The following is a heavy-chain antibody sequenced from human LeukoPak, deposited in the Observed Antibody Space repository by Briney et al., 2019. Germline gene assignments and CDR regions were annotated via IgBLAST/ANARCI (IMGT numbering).Heavy chain of an antibody. Sequence: SGPTLVHPTQPLTLTCTFSGFSLSTSGVGVGWIRQSPGKALEWLALIYWDDNKLYNPSLKSRLTITKDTSKNQVVLRMTNMDPVDTATYYCAHYGDYRFLYYFDHWGQGTLVTVSS. CDR2: IYWDDNK. V-gene: IGHV2-5*02. D-gene: IGHD4-17*01. CDR3: AHYGDYRFLYYFDH. CDR1: GFSLSTSGVG. J-gene: IGHJ4*02.